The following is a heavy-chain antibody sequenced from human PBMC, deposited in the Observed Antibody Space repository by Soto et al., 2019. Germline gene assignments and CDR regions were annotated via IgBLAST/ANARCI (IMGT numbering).Heavy chain of an antibody. D-gene: IGHD2-15*01. CDR2: ISGSGGST. J-gene: IGHJ6*02. Sequence: GGSLRLSCAASGFTFGSYAMSWVRQAPGKGLEWVSAISGSGGSTYYAASVKGRFTISRDNPKNTPYLQMHSLRAEDTAVYYCAKAAPVVCSNSYCYHGDVVCVHGPTVSVSS. V-gene: IGHV3-23*01. CDR3: AKAAPVVCSNSYCYHGDVV. CDR1: GFTFGSYA.